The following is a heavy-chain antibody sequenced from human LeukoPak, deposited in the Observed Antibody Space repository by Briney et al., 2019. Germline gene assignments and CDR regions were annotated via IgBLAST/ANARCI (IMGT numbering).Heavy chain of an antibody. CDR2: ICCSGST. D-gene: IGHD5-12*01. CDR1: GRPISRYH. J-gene: IGHJ6*04. V-gene: IGHV4-59*13. CDR3: ARAVVAYPMDV. Sequence: SEPLSLTCSVSGRPISRYHWSWIPQSPGKALVWIGYICCSGSTNYNPSLKSRVTISVDTSKNQFSLKLSAVTAADTAVYYCARAVVAYPMDVWGKGTTVTVSS.